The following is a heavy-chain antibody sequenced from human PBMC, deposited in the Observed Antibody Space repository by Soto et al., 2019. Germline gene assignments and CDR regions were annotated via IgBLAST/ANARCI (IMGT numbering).Heavy chain of an antibody. V-gene: IGHV3-48*02. D-gene: IGHD3-10*01. J-gene: IGHJ6*02. CDR2: ISSSSSTN. Sequence: PGGSLRLSCPASGSPFSSYSITWVRQAPGQGLEGVSNISSSSSTNNYENYEKGPFTSPRNNAKNSLNLQINSLRDEDTAVYSCVRLRGILGFGGARCMDVWGQGTTVTVSS. CDR1: GSPFSSYS. CDR3: VRLRGILGFGGARCMDV.